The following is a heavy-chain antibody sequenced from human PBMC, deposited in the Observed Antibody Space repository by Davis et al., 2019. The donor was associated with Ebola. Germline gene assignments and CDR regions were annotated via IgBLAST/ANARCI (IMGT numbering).Heavy chain of an antibody. J-gene: IGHJ4*02. CDR2: ISAYNGNT. D-gene: IGHD3-22*01. CDR3: ARDVVQYYYDSSSYSIRNKHFDY. Sequence: AASVKVSCKASGYTFTSYGISWVQQAPGQGLEWMGWISAYNGNTNYAQKLQGRVTVTTDTSTSTAYMELRSLRSDDTAVYYCARDVVQYYYDSSSYSIRNKHFDYWGQGTLVTVSS. V-gene: IGHV1-18*01. CDR1: GYTFTSYG.